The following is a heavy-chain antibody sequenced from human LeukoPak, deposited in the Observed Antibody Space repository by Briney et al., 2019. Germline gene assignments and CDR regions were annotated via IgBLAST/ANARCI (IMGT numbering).Heavy chain of an antibody. D-gene: IGHD3-3*01. CDR2: TIPIFGTA. CDR3: ARHTIFGVVPFDY. Sequence: ASVKVSCKXSGGTFSSYAISWVRQAPGQGLEWMGGTIPIFGTANYSQKFQGRVTITADESTSTAYMELSSLRSEDTAVYYCARHTIFGVVPFDYWGQGTLVTVSS. CDR1: GGTFSSYA. J-gene: IGHJ4*02. V-gene: IGHV1-69*13.